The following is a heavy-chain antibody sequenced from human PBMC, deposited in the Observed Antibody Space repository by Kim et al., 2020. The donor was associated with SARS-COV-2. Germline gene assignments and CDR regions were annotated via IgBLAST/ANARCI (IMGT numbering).Heavy chain of an antibody. Sequence: GGSLRLSCAASGFTFGDYAMHWVRQAPGKGLEWVSGISWSSGNIGYADSVKGRFTISRDKAKNSLYLQMNSLGAEDTALYYCAKDMRSGTTYSFDYWGQGTLVTVSS. J-gene: IGHJ4*02. CDR2: ISWSSGNI. D-gene: IGHD2-2*01. CDR1: GFTFGDYA. CDR3: AKDMRSGTTYSFDY. V-gene: IGHV3-9*01.